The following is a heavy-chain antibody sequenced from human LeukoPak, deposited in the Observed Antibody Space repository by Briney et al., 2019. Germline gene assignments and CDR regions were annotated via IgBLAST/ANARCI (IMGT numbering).Heavy chain of an antibody. J-gene: IGHJ6*02. CDR3: ASKGYGDYEYYYYGMDV. CDR2: IYYSGST. Sequence: ASETLSLTCTVSGGSISSSSYYWGWIRQPPGKGPEWIGRIYYSGSTYYNPSLKSRVTISVDTSKNQFSLKLSSVTAADTAVYYCASKGYGDYEYYYYGMDVWGQGTTVTVSS. CDR1: GGSISSSSYY. V-gene: IGHV4-39*01. D-gene: IGHD4-17*01.